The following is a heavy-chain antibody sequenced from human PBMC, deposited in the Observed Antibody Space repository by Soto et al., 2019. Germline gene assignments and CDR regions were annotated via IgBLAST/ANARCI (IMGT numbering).Heavy chain of an antibody. J-gene: IGHJ3*02. CDR2: ISGSGGST. D-gene: IGHD2-8*02. CDR3: AKSHRLCTGGTCGAFEM. V-gene: IGHV3-23*01. CDR1: GFTFSNYG. Sequence: GGSLRLSCAASGFTFSNYGMTWVRQAPGKRPEWVSVISGSGGSTYYADSVRGRFTISRDNSKNTLFVQMNSLRPEDTAVYYCAKSHRLCTGGTCGAFEMWGQGTMVTVSS.